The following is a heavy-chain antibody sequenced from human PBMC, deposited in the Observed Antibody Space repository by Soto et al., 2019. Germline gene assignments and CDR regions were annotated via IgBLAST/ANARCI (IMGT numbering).Heavy chain of an antibody. CDR3: ARRTYTSGWRHYFDY. CDR2: IDLSNSGT. Sequence: GESLKISCKGFGYSFSNHWIGWVRQMPGKGLEWMGIIDLSNSGTRYSPSFQGQVAISADKSISTVYLQWSSLKASDTAMYYCARRTYTSGWRHYFDYWGQGTLVTVYS. V-gene: IGHV5-51*01. J-gene: IGHJ4*02. CDR1: GYSFSNHW. D-gene: IGHD6-19*01.